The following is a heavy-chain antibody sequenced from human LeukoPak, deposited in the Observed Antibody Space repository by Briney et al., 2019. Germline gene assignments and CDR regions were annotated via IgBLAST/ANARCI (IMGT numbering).Heavy chain of an antibody. CDR2: ISYTGST. V-gene: IGHV4-59*01. D-gene: IGHD4-11*01. CDR1: GGSISSYY. Sequence: SETLSLTCTVSGGSISSYYWTWIRLPPGKGLEWIGYISYTGSTNYNPSLKSRVTISVDTSKNQFSLKLSSVTAADTAVYYCARLSNYDYYYGMDVWGQGTTVTVSS. J-gene: IGHJ6*02. CDR3: ARLSNYDYYYGMDV.